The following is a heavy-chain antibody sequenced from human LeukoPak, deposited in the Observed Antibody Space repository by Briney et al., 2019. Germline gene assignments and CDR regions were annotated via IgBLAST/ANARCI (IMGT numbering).Heavy chain of an antibody. V-gene: IGHV4-30-4*01. CDR1: GGSISSGDYY. CDR3: ARGQYGSGIAY. Sequence: SQTLSLTCTVSGGSISSGDYYWSWIRQPPGKGLEWIGYISSSGRPYYKPSLKSRFTVSMYTSKNQFSLKVSSVTAADTAVFYCARGQYGSGIAYWGQGTLVTVSS. D-gene: IGHD3-10*01. CDR2: ISSSGRP. J-gene: IGHJ4*02.